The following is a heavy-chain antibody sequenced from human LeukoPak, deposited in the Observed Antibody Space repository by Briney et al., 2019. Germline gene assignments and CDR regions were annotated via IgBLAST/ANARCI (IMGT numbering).Heavy chain of an antibody. CDR3: ARDLAVKGDRDAFDI. J-gene: IGHJ3*02. V-gene: IGHV3-48*04. CDR2: IGVSSSRI. CDR1: GFTFNSYS. D-gene: IGHD3-16*01. Sequence: PGGSLRHSCSASGFTFNSYSMNWVRQAPGKGLEWISYIGVSSSRIYYADSVKGRFTISRDNAKNSLYLQMNSLRAEDTAVYYCARDLAVKGDRDAFDIWGQGTMVTVSP.